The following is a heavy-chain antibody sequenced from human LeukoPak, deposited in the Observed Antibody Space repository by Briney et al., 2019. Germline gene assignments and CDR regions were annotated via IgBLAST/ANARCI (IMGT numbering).Heavy chain of an antibody. D-gene: IGHD4-23*01. J-gene: IGHJ4*02. CDR3: AKDLTDYVGDY. V-gene: IGHV3-30*18. CDR1: GFTFSSYG. CDR2: ISYDGSNK. Sequence: GGSLRLSCAASGFTFSSYGMHWVRQAPGKGLEWVAVISYDGSNKYYADSVKGRFTISRDNSKNTLYLQMNSLRAEDTAVYYCAKDLTDYVGDYWSQGTLVTVSS.